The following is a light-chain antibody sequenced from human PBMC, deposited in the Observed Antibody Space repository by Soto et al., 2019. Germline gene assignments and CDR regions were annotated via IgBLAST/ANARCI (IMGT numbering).Light chain of an antibody. V-gene: IGLV1-40*01. CDR2: GNN. CDR1: TSNIGSNYD. J-gene: IGLJ2*01. CDR3: QSYDSRLSAVV. Sequence: QSVLTQPPSVSGAPGQRVTISCTGSTSNIGSNYDVHWYQQIPGTAPKLLMSGNNNRPSGVPDRFSGSKSATSASLAITGLQADDEADYYCQSYDSRLSAVVFGGGTKLTVL.